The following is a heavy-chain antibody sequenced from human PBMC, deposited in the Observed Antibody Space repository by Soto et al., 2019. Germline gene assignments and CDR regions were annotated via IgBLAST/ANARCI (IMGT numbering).Heavy chain of an antibody. CDR1: GGSISSGGYY. CDR2: IYYSGST. D-gene: IGHD4-17*01. J-gene: IGHJ5*02. Sequence: QVQLQESGPGLVKPSQTLSLTCTVSGGSISSGGYYWSWIRQHPGKGLEWIGYIYYSGSTYYNPSLKSRVTXXVXTXXNQSSLKLSSVTAADTAVYDCARASYGDYGYWFDPWGQGTLVTVSS. CDR3: ARASYGDYGYWFDP. V-gene: IGHV4-31*03.